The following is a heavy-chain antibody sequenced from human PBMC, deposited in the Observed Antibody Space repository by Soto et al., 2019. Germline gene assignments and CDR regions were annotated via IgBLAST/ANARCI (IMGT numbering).Heavy chain of an antibody. J-gene: IGHJ5*02. CDR2: ISGYNGIT. Sequence: QVQLMQSGAEVKKPGASVKVSCKASGYSFNNYGTSWVRQAPEQGLEWMGWISGYNGITKYAQKFQGRVSMTTDTSTATAYMELRSLRSDDTAVYYCTRDNWNDVYWFDPWGQGTLVTVSS. V-gene: IGHV1-18*01. CDR1: GYSFNNYG. CDR3: TRDNWNDVYWFDP. D-gene: IGHD1-1*01.